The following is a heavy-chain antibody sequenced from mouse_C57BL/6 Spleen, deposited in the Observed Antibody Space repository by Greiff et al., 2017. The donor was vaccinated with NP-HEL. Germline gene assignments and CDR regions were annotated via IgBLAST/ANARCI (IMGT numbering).Heavy chain of an antibody. V-gene: IGHV1-64*01. CDR3: ARGIRNYYGSSPYWYFDV. D-gene: IGHD1-1*01. CDR2: IHPNSGST. J-gene: IGHJ1*03. Sequence: QVQLQQPGAELVKPGASVKLSCKASGYTFTSYRMHWVKQRPGQGLEWIGMIHPNSGSTNYNEKFKSKATLTVDKSSSTAYMQLSSLTSEDSAVYYCARGIRNYYGSSPYWYFDVWGTGTTVTVSS. CDR1: GYTFTSYR.